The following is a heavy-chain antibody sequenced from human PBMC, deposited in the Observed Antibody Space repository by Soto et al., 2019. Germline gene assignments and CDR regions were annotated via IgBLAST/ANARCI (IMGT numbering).Heavy chain of an antibody. CDR2: IIPIFGTA. CDR3: ARVYDFWSGSSQGGCFDP. CDR1: GGTFSSYA. V-gene: IGHV1-69*13. Sequence: SSVQVSCKASGGTFSSYAISWVRQAPGQGLEWMGGIIPIFGTANYAQKFQGRVTITADESTSTAYMELSSLRSEDTAVYYCARVYDFWSGSSQGGCFDPWGQGTLVTVAS. J-gene: IGHJ5*02. D-gene: IGHD3-3*01.